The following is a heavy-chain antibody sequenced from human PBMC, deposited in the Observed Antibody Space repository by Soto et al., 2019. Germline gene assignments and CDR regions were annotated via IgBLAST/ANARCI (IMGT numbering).Heavy chain of an antibody. V-gene: IGHV3-9*01. CDR3: TSGPPMYCSSSSCYASPFDY. CDR1: GFNFDDFA. D-gene: IGHD2-2*01. Sequence: PGGSLRLSCAGSGFNFDDFAMHWVRQAPGKGLEWVSGISWEVGSVGYADSVKGRFTISRDNAKNTLYLQMNSLRAEDTAVYYCTSGPPMYCSSSSCYASPFDYWGQGTLVTVSS. CDR2: ISWEVGSV. J-gene: IGHJ4*02.